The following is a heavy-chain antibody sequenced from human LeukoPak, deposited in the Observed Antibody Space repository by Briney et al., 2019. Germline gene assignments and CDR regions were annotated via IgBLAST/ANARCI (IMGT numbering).Heavy chain of an antibody. V-gene: IGHV1-2*02. D-gene: IGHD4-17*01. Sequence: ASVKVSCKASGYTFTGYYMHWVRQAPGQGLEWMGWINPNSGDTNYAQKFQGRVTMTRDTSISTAYMELSSLRSEDTAVYYCARGIGLGDYVDYYYYMDVWGKGTTVTVSS. J-gene: IGHJ6*03. CDR1: GYTFTGYY. CDR3: ARGIGLGDYVDYYYYMDV. CDR2: INPNSGDT.